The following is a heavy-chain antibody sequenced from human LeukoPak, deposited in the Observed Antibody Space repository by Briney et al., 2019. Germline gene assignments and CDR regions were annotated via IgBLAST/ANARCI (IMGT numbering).Heavy chain of an antibody. Sequence: SETLSLTCTVSGGSITSYYWSWIRQPPGKGLEWIGYMYYSGSTSYNPSLKSRVTISVDTSKSQFSLKLSSVTAADTAVYYCASHDYGDAPFDYWGQGILVTVSS. CDR3: ASHDYGDAPFDY. D-gene: IGHD4-17*01. CDR1: GGSITSYY. CDR2: MYYSGST. V-gene: IGHV4-59*01. J-gene: IGHJ4*02.